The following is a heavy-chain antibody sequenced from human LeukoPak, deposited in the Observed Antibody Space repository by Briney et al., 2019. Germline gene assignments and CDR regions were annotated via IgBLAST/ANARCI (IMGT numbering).Heavy chain of an antibody. V-gene: IGHV4-39*01. CDR3: ANTILGVYYYYYMDV. CDR2: IYYSGST. CDR1: GGSISSSSYY. J-gene: IGHJ6*03. Sequence: SETLSLTCTVSGGSISSSSYYWGWIRQPPGKGLEWFVSIYYSGSTYYNPSLKSRVTISVDTSKDQFSLKLSSVTAADTAVYYCANTILGVYYYYYMDVWGKGTTVTVSS. D-gene: IGHD3-3*01.